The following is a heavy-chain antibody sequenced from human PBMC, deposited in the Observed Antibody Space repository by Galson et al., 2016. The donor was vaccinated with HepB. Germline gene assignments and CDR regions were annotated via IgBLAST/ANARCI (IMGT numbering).Heavy chain of an antibody. Sequence: SVKVSCKASGYTFTNYGITWVRQAPGQGLEWMGWISAYDGNTYYTKKFQGRVTMTTETSTGTAYMALRSLRSGDTAVYLGARDRVSMIQGNTMDVWGQGTTVTVS. CDR2: ISAYDGNT. D-gene: IGHD3-22*01. V-gene: IGHV1-18*01. CDR1: GYTFTNYG. J-gene: IGHJ6*02. CDR3: ARDRVSMIQGNTMDV.